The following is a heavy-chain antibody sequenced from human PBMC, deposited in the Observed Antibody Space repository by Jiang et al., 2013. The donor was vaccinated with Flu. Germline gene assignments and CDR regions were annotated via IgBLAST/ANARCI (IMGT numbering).Heavy chain of an antibody. D-gene: IGHD1-14*01. V-gene: IGHV4-34*01. Sequence: ELLKPSETLSLTCAVYGGSFSGYYWSWIRQPPGKGLEWIGEINHSGSTNYNPSLKSRVTISVDTSKNQFSLKLSSVTAADTAVYYCAYNTRGHPIYYYYGMDVWGQGTTVTVSS. CDR3: AYNTRGHPIYYYYGMDV. CDR1: GGSFSGYY. J-gene: IGHJ6*02. CDR2: INHSGST.